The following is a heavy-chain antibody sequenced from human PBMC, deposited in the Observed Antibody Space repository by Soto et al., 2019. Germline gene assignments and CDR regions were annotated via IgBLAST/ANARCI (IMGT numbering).Heavy chain of an antibody. CDR1: GFTFSSYA. V-gene: IGHV3-30-3*01. Sequence: QVQLVESGGGVVQPGRSLRLSCAASGFTFSSYAMHWVRQAPGKGLEWVAVISYDGSNKYYADSVKGRFTISRDNSKNTLYLQMNSLRAEDPAVYYCARDLYCSVGSCLYNWFDPWGQGTLVTVSS. D-gene: IGHD2-15*01. J-gene: IGHJ5*02. CDR2: ISYDGSNK. CDR3: ARDLYCSVGSCLYNWFDP.